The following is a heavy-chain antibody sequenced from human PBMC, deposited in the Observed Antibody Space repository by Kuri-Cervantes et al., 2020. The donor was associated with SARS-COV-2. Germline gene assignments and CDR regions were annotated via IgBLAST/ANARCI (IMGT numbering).Heavy chain of an antibody. J-gene: IGHJ3*02. D-gene: IGHD3-16*01. CDR2: INHTGST. CDR1: GGSFNNYY. V-gene: IGHV4-34*01. Sequence: GSLRLSCAVYGGSFNNYYWNWVRQPPGKGLEWIGEINHTGSTNYNPSLKSRVTISAVTSKNQFSLKLSSVTAADTAVYYCARHVFTPNLVWGDAFDIWGQGAMVTVSS. CDR3: ARHVFTPNLVWGDAFDI.